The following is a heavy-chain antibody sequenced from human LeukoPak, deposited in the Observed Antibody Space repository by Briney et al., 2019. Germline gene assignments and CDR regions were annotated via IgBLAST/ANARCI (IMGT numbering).Heavy chain of an antibody. CDR3: ARDTESSGPGT. Sequence: SETLSLTCTVSGYSISSGYYWGWIRPPPGKGLEWIGSIYHSGSTYYNPSLKSGVTISVDTAKNQFYMKLSSVTAEDTAVYYCARDTESSGPGTWGQGTLVSVSS. CDR1: GYSISSGYY. D-gene: IGHD6-19*01. J-gene: IGHJ5*02. V-gene: IGHV4-38-2*02. CDR2: IYHSGST.